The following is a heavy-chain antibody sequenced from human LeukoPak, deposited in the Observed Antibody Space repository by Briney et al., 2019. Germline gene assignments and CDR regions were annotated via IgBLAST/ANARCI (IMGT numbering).Heavy chain of an antibody. J-gene: IGHJ5*02. CDR1: GFIFNNYG. D-gene: IGHD3-22*01. CDR2: ISNDGGGT. V-gene: IGHV3-23*01. CDR3: AKGGSGYFADL. Sequence: GGSLRLSCATSGFIFNNYGLIWVRQAPGKGLQWVSAISNDGGGTTYADFVKGRFTISRDNSKNTLFLQMSSLRAEDTALYYCAKGGSGYFADLWGQGTLVTVSS.